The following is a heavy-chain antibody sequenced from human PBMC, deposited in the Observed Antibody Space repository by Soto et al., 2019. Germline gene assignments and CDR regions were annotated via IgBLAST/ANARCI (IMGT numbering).Heavy chain of an antibody. D-gene: IGHD3-9*01. CDR2: ISGSGGST. Sequence: EVQLLESGGGLVQPGGSLRLSCAASGFTFSSYAMSWVRQAPGKGLEWVSAISGSGGSTYYADSVKGRVTISRDNSKNTLYLQMNSLRAGDTAVYYCAKDGNPMPCLTGYYRRGWFDPWGQGTLVTVSS. V-gene: IGHV3-23*01. CDR3: AKDGNPMPCLTGYYRRGWFDP. CDR1: GFTFSSYA. J-gene: IGHJ5*02.